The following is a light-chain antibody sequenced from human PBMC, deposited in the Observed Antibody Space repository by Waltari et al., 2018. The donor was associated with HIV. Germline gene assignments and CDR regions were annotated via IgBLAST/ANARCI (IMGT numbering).Light chain of an antibody. J-gene: IGLJ2*01. CDR1: NIGGKS. CDR2: YAS. Sequence: SYVLTQPPSLSVAPGKTARISCGGNNIGGKSVHWYQQKPGQAPVLVINYASDRPSEIPERFSVSNSGNTATLTISRVEAGDEADYYCQVWHSSSDHVVFGGGTKLTVL. V-gene: IGLV3-21*04. CDR3: QVWHSSSDHVV.